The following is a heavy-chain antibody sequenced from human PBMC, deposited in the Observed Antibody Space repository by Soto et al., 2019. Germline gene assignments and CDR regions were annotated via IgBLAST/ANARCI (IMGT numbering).Heavy chain of an antibody. CDR2: ISYDGSNK. Sequence: QVQLVESGGGVVQPGRSLRLSCAASGFTFSSYAMHWVRQAPGKGLEWVAVISYDGSNKYYADSVKGRFTISRDKSKNPLYLQMKSLRAEDTAVYYCARSVEEGAFDIWGQGTMVTVSS. V-gene: IGHV3-30-3*01. CDR3: ARSVEEGAFDI. CDR1: GFTFSSYA. J-gene: IGHJ3*02. D-gene: IGHD2-15*01.